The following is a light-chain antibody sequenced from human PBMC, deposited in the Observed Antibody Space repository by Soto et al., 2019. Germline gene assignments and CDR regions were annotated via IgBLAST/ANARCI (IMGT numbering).Light chain of an antibody. J-gene: IGKJ5*01. CDR2: GAS. CDR1: QIVGGDT. CDR3: QQYHWAPDT. Sequence: EIVLPQSPGTLSLSPGERATLSCRASQIVGGDTLAWFQQRPGQAPRLVIYGASNRAAGIPDRFSGSGSGTDFTLTVSRLEPEDFAVYYCQQYHWAPDTFGQGTRLEMK. V-gene: IGKV3-20*01.